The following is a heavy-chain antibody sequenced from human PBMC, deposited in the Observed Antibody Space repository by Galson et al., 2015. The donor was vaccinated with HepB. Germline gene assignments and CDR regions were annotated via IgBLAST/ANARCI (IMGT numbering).Heavy chain of an antibody. Sequence: SLRLSCAGSGFTFSGSAIHWVRQASGKGLEWIGRIGSKANNYATAYTASVKGRFTISRDDSKNMAYLRMNRLRTEDTAVYYCTRLGDLSGYSSCWGQGTLVTVSS. CDR3: TRLGDLSGYSSC. CDR1: GFTFSGSA. D-gene: IGHD5-12*01. CDR2: IGSKANNYAT. J-gene: IGHJ4*02. V-gene: IGHV3-73*01.